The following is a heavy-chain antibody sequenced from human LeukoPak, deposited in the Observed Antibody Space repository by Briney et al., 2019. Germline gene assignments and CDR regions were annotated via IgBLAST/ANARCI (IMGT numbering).Heavy chain of an antibody. J-gene: IGHJ4*02. D-gene: IGHD4-11*01. Sequence: PGRSLRLSCAASGFAFNTYAMHWVRQGPGKGLEWVAVISFDGNTIHYADSVKGRFTISRDNSKNTLFPQMDSLRAEDTAVYYCARSGGLQKFDWWGQGTLVPVSS. V-gene: IGHV3-30-3*01. CDR3: ARSGGLQKFDW. CDR2: ISFDGNTI. CDR1: GFAFNTYA.